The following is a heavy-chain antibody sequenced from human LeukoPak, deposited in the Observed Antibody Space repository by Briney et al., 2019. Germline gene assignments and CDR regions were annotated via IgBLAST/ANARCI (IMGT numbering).Heavy chain of an antibody. D-gene: IGHD3-10*01. CDR2: ISYDGSNK. Sequence: GRSLRLSCAASGFTFSSYGMHWVRQAPGKGLEWVAVISYDGSNKYYADSVKGRFTISRDNTKNTLYLQMNSLRAEDTAVYYCAKDRGSGSTELDYWGQGTPVTVSS. V-gene: IGHV3-30*18. CDR1: GFTFSSYG. CDR3: AKDRGSGSTELDY. J-gene: IGHJ4*02.